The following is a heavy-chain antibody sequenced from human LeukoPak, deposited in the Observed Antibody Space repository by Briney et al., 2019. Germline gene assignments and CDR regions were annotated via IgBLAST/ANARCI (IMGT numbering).Heavy chain of an antibody. CDR2: IIPIFGTA. Sequence: ASVKVSCKASGGTFSSYAISWVRQAPGQGLEWMGGIIPIFGTANYAQKFQGRVTITTDESTSTAYMKLSSLRSEDTAVYYCARVNSRITMVRGVIVFAQFDPWGQGTLVTVSS. J-gene: IGHJ5*02. CDR3: ARVNSRITMVRGVIVFAQFDP. CDR1: GGTFSSYA. D-gene: IGHD3-10*01. V-gene: IGHV1-69*05.